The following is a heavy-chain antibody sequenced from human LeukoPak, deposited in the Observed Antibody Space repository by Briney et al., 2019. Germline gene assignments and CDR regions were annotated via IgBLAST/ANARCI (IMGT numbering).Heavy chain of an antibody. Sequence: GASVKVSCKASGYMFTDYFMHWVRQAPGQGPEWTGWFNPKSGDKKYAQQFQGRVTMTRDTSINTAYMEMSGLTSDDTAVYYCARAQLLTAPAGTFADNWGQGTLVTVSS. CDR3: ARAQLLTAPAGTFADN. CDR2: FNPKSGDK. V-gene: IGHV1-2*02. D-gene: IGHD6-13*01. CDR1: GYMFTDYF. J-gene: IGHJ4*02.